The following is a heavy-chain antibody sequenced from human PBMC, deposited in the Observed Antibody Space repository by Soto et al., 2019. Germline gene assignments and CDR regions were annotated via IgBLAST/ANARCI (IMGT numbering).Heavy chain of an antibody. J-gene: IGHJ4*02. V-gene: IGHV3-23*01. CDR3: AMDDGYSSSSDY. D-gene: IGHD6-6*01. CDR1: GFTFSSYA. CDR2: ISGSGGST. Sequence: EVQLLESGGGLVQPGGSLRLSCAASGFTFSSYAMSWVRQAPGKGLEWVSAISGSGGSTYYADSVKGRFTISRDNSKNTLYLQMNSLRAEDTAVYYCAMDDGYSSSSDYWGQGTLVTVSS.